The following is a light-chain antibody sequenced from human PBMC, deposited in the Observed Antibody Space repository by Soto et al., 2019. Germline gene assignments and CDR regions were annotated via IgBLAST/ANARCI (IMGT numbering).Light chain of an antibody. CDR3: QQSYMDPIT. CDR1: QSISTY. J-gene: IGKJ5*01. V-gene: IGKV1-39*01. CDR2: DAS. Sequence: DIQMTQSPFSLSASVGNRVTITCRASQSISTYLNWYQKKPGKAPNLLIYDASRLQSGVPSRFSGSGGGTDFTLSISSVQPEDFGTYFCQQSYMDPITFGQGTQLEI.